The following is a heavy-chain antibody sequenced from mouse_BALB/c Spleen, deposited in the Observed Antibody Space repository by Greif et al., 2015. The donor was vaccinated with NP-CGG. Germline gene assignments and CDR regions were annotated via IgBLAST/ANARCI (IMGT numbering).Heavy chain of an antibody. V-gene: IGHV2-4*02. D-gene: IGHD2-4*01. CDR2: IWSGGST. CDR3: ARNDYDYDVSWFAY. J-gene: IGHJ3*01. Sequence: VQVVESGPVLVQPSQSLSITCTVSGFSLTSYGVHWVRQPPGKGLEWLGVIWSGGSTDYNAAFISRLSISKDNSKSXVFFKMNSLQADDTAIYYCARNDYDYDVSWFAYWGQGTLVTVSA. CDR1: GFSLTSYG.